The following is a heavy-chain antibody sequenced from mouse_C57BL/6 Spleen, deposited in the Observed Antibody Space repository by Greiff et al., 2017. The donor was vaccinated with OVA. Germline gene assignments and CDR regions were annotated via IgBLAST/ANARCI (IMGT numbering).Heavy chain of an antibody. D-gene: IGHD1-1*01. J-gene: IGHJ4*01. CDR1: GFTFSSYT. Sequence: EVQLVESGGGLVKPGGSLKLSCAASGFTFSSYTMSWVRQTPEKRLEWVATISGGGGNTYYPDSVKGRFTISRDNAKNTLYLQMSSLRSEDTALYYCARARKIITTVVEDAMDYWGQGTSVTVSS. CDR3: ARARKIITTVVEDAMDY. CDR2: ISGGGGNT. V-gene: IGHV5-9*01.